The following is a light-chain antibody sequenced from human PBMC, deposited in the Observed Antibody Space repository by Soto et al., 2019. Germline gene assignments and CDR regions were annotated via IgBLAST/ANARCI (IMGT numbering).Light chain of an antibody. CDR3: QQNYRTWWT. CDR1: QSISSY. V-gene: IGKV1-39*01. CDR2: AAS. Sequence: DIQMTQSPSSLSASVGDRVIITCRASQSISSYVNWYQQKPEKAPKLLIYAASSLQSGVPSRFSGSGSGTDFTLTISSLQPEDFATYYCQQNYRTWWTFGQGTKVEIK. J-gene: IGKJ1*01.